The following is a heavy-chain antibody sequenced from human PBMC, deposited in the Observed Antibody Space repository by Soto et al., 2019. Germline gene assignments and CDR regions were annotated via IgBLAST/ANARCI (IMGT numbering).Heavy chain of an antibody. V-gene: IGHV2-5*02. CDR1: GFSFTTDGMG. Sequence: QITLKESGPTLVKPTQTLTLTCTFSGFSFTTDGMGVGWIRQPPGKALEWLALIYCDDDKRYSPSLKSRLTITKDASRTPVVLTLTNMDPADTATYYCAHLYWAAPGTRYYFDYWGQGTLVTVSS. CDR2: IYCDDDK. D-gene: IGHD6-13*01. J-gene: IGHJ4*02. CDR3: AHLYWAAPGTRYYFDY.